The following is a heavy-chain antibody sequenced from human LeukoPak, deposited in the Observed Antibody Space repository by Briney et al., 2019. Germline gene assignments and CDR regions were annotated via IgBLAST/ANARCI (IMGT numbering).Heavy chain of an antibody. Sequence: SVKVSCKGSGYTVTNYGITWLRLAPRQGLEWMGWISAYNGNTRYAQKFQGRVTMTTDTSTSTAYLELRSLRSDDTAIYYCARDYSHYCSSTSGSFYFDYWGQGNLVTVSS. CDR1: GYTVTNYG. CDR2: ISAYNGNT. J-gene: IGHJ4*02. V-gene: IGHV1-18*01. CDR3: ARDYSHYCSSTSGSFYFDY. D-gene: IGHD2-2*01.